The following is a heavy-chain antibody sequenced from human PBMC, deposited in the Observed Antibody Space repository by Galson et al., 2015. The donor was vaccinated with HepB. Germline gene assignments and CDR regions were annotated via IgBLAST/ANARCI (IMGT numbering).Heavy chain of an antibody. CDR3: ARDPSGSYYWYFDL. V-gene: IGHV7-4-1*02. D-gene: IGHD1-26*01. CDR1: GYTFTSYA. Sequence: SVKVSCKASGYTFTSYAMNWVRQAPGQGLEWMGWINTNTGNPTYAQGFTGRFVFSLDTSVSTAYLQISSLKAEDTAVYYCARDPSGSYYWYFDLWGRGTQVTVSS. CDR2: INTNTGNP. J-gene: IGHJ2*01.